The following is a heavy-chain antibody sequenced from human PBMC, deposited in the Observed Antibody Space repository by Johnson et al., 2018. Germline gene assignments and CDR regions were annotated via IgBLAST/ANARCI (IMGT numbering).Heavy chain of an antibody. CDR1: GFSFSSYG. D-gene: IGHD6-19*01. V-gene: IGHV3-30*03. CDR3: ARHDWLDDAFDK. J-gene: IGHJ3*02. Sequence: QVQLVESGGGVVQXGRSXTVXCAASGFSFSSYGMHWVRQAPGKGLEWVALISYDGNNKYYEASVEGRFTISRDNSKNTLYLEMNNLRAEDTAVYYCARHDWLDDAFDKWGQGTMVTVS. CDR2: ISYDGNNK.